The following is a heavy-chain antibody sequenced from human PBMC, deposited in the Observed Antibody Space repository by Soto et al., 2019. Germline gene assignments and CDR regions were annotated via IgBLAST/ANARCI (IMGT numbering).Heavy chain of an antibody. D-gene: IGHD1-26*01. CDR1: GVTFSSYA. CDR3: VREMTAPREYYYGMDV. J-gene: IGHJ6*02. V-gene: IGHV3-30-3*01. Sequence: QVQLVESGGGVVQPGRSLRLSCAASGVTFSSYAMHWVRQAPGKGLEWVVVTSYDGSNKYYADSVEGRFTISRDNSKNTLNLQMNSLRAEDTAVYYCVREMTAPREYYYGMDVWGQGTTVTVSS. CDR2: TSYDGSNK.